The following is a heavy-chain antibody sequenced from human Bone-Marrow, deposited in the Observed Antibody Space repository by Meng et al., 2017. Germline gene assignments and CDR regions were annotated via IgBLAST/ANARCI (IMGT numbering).Heavy chain of an antibody. CDR3: ARLVAYSISWYFDY. J-gene: IGHJ4*02. V-gene: IGHV3-7*01. CDR2: IKQDGSEK. D-gene: IGHD6-13*01. Sequence: GESLKISCAASGFTFSSHWMSWVRQAPGKGLEWVANIKQDGSEKYYVDSVKDRFTISRDNAQNSLYLQMNSLRAEDTAVYYCARLVAYSISWYFDYWGQGTLVTVSS. CDR1: GFTFSSHW.